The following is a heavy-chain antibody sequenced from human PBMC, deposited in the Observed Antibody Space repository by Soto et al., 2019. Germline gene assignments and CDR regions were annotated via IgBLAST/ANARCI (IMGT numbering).Heavy chain of an antibody. CDR3: ARGSIADPKIYYYYYMDF. Sequence: QFQLVQSGAEVKKPGASVKVSCKASGYTFSTYAMHWVRQAPGQRLEWMGWINAGNGNTKYSKNFQGRVTITRDTSGSTAYMELSSLRAEDTAMYYFARGSIADPKIYYYYYMDFWGKGTTVTVSS. CDR1: GYTFSTYA. V-gene: IGHV1-3*01. J-gene: IGHJ6*03. D-gene: IGHD6-6*01. CDR2: INAGNGNT.